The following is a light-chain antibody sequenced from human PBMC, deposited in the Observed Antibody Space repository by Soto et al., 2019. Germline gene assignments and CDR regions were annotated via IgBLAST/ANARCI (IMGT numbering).Light chain of an antibody. CDR2: DAS. CDR1: QNINNW. Sequence: DIQMTQSPSTLSASIGDRVTITCRASQNINNWIAWYQQKPGXXPKFLIYDASTLESGVPSRFSGSGFGTEFSLTISSLQHDDFGSYYCQHMRTFGQGTKVDIK. V-gene: IGKV1-5*01. CDR3: QHMRT. J-gene: IGKJ1*01.